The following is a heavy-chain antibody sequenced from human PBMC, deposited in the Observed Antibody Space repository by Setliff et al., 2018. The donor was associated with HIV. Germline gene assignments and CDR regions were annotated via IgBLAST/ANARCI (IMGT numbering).Heavy chain of an antibody. D-gene: IGHD3-3*01. CDR3: VSGPLSGYGYYFDY. CDR1: GDSVSSRKYY. V-gene: IGHV4-39*01. J-gene: IGHJ4*02. Sequence: SETLSLTCSVSGDSVSSRKYYWGWIRQSPGKGLEWIGSVYFNGITHDNPSLKSRVTTSVDTSKNQFSLKLRSVTAADTAVYYCVSGPLSGYGYYFDYWGQGALVTVSS. CDR2: VYFNGIT.